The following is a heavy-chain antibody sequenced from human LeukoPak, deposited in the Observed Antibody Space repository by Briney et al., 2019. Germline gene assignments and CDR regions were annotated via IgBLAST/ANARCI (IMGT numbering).Heavy chain of an antibody. CDR1: GYTLTELS. D-gene: IGHD7-27*01. CDR3: ARGPPNWGFDS. CDR2: MSPASGNT. J-gene: IGHJ4*02. V-gene: IGHV1-8*01. Sequence: ASVKVSCKVSGYTLTELSMHRVRRATGQGLEWMGWMSPASGNTGYAQEFQGRVTMTRDTSVSTAYMELNSLRSEDTAVYYCARGPPNWGFDSWGQGTLVTVSS.